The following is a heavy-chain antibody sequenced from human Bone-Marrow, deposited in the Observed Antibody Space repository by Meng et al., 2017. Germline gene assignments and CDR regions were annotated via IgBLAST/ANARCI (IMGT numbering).Heavy chain of an antibody. CDR2: IYHSGST. Sequence: SETLSLTCTVSGYSISSGYYWGWIRQPPGKGLEWTGSIYHSGSTYYNPSLKSRVTISVDTAKNQFSLKLSSVTAADTAVYYCASRTYGDKNYWGQGTLVTVSS. J-gene: IGHJ4*02. CDR3: ASRTYGDKNY. CDR1: GYSISSGYY. D-gene: IGHD4-17*01. V-gene: IGHV4-38-2*02.